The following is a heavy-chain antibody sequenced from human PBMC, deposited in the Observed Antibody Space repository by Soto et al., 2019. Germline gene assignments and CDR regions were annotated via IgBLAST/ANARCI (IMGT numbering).Heavy chain of an antibody. J-gene: IGHJ6*03. V-gene: IGHV3-73*01. D-gene: IGHD4-17*01. CDR1: GFSFSDSA. Sequence: EVQLVESGGGLVQPGGSLKLSCVASGFSFSDSAMHWVRQASGKGLEWVGRIRSRADRGATAYAASVKGRFTISREDSKNTAHLQMNRLKTEDTAVYYCTRDLTTLTMEMYYYYRDVWGTGTTVTVSS. CDR3: TRDLTTLTMEMYYYYRDV. CDR2: IRSRADRGAT.